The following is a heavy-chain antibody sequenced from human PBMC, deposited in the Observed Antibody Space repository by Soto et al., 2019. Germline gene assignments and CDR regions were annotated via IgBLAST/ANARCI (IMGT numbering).Heavy chain of an antibody. V-gene: IGHV4-39*01. D-gene: IGHD3-22*01. CDR3: ARRGYYYDSSGYYYSFGPDAFDI. CDR1: GGSISSSSYY. CDR2: IYYSGST. J-gene: IGHJ3*02. Sequence: KPSETLSLTCTVSGGSISSSSYYWGWIRQPPGKGLEWIGSIYYSGSTYYNPSLKSRVTISVDTSKNQFSLKLSSVTAADTAVYYCARRGYYYDSSGYYYSFGPDAFDIWGQGTMVT.